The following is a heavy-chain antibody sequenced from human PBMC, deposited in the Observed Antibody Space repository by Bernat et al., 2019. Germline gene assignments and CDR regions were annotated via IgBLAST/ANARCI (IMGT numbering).Heavy chain of an antibody. CDR1: GGSISNSN. CDR2: VSGSGGST. D-gene: IGHD2-15*01. CDR3: AKGYCGDGTCYVFDV. V-gene: IGHV3-23*01. Sequence: VQLQESGPGLVKPSGTLSLTCAVSGGSISNSNWWSWVRQPPGKGLEWVSAVSGSGGSTYYADSVKGRFTISRDNSKNTLFLQMNYLRAEDTAVYYCAKGYCGDGTCYVFDVWGRGTMVSVTS. J-gene: IGHJ3*01.